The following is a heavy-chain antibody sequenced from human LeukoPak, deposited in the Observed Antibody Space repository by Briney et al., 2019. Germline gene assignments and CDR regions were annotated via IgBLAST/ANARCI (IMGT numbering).Heavy chain of an antibody. Sequence: GRSLRLSCAASGFTFDDYAMHWVRQAPGRGLEWVSGISWNSGSVGYADSVKGRFTIPRDNAKNSLYLQMNSLRPEETALYYCAKGRTFGYGPFDYWGQGTLVTVSS. CDR3: AKGRTFGYGPFDY. D-gene: IGHD5-12*01. V-gene: IGHV3-9*01. CDR2: ISWNSGSV. CDR1: GFTFDDYA. J-gene: IGHJ4*02.